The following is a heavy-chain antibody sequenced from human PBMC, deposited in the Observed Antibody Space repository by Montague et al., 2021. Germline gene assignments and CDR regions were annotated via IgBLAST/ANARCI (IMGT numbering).Heavy chain of an antibody. D-gene: IGHD5/OR15-5a*01. CDR1: GFTFSGYN. CDR2: ISSSSSDI. CDR3: ARDVSVYDLGLSKFDY. Sequence: SLRLSCAASGFTFSGYNMNWVRQAPGKGLEWVSSISSSSSDIYYADSVKGRFTISRDNAKNSLYLQMNSLRAEDTAVHYCARDVSVYDLGLSKFDYWCQGSLVTVSS. V-gene: IGHV3-21*01. J-gene: IGHJ4*02.